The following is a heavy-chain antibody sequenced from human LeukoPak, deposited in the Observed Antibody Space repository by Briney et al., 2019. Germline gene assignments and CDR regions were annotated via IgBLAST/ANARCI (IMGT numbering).Heavy chain of an antibody. V-gene: IGHV3-7*01. CDR1: GFTFSSYS. Sequence: GGSLRLSCAASGFTFSSYSMNWVRQAPGKGLEWVANINQDGSKRYYVDSVKGRFTVSRDNAKNSLYLQMNSLRAEDTAVYYCDRGADGYWGQGTLVTVSS. D-gene: IGHD1-14*01. CDR2: INQDGSKR. CDR3: DRGADGY. J-gene: IGHJ4*02.